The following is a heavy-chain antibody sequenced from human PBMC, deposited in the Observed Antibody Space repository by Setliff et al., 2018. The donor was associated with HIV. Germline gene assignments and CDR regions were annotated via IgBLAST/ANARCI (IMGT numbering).Heavy chain of an antibody. CDR3: AKSGVRPHPSHDYYYYGMDV. V-gene: IGHV3-7*01. Sequence: PVGSLRLSCVDSGIMFRSYWMGWVRQAPGKGLEWVASIKQDGSKKYYADSVKGRFTISRDNSKNMLYLQMNSLRAEDTAVYYCAKSGVRPHPSHDYYYYGMDVWGQGTTVTVSS. CDR2: IKQDGSKK. D-gene: IGHD1-1*01. CDR1: GIMFRSYW. J-gene: IGHJ6*02.